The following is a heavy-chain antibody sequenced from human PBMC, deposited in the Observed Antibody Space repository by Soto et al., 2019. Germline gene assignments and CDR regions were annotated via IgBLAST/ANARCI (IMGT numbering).Heavy chain of an antibody. V-gene: IGHV1-18*01. CDR2: ISGYNGDT. CDR1: GYPFTTYG. D-gene: IGHD2-8*01. Sequence: QGQLVQSEAEVKKPGASVKVSCKASGYPFTTYGISWVRQAPGQGLEWMGWISGYNGDTNYAQKFQGGVTMTIDTSXRTAYMEVRSLTADGTAVYYCAKNGQPPYYYYGLDVWGQGTKVTVSS. CDR3: AKNGQPPYYYYGLDV. J-gene: IGHJ6*02.